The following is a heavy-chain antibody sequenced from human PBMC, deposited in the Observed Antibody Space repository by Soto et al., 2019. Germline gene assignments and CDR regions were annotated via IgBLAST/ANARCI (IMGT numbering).Heavy chain of an antibody. J-gene: IGHJ3*02. Sequence: ASVKVSCTASGGTFSSYTISWVRQAPGQGLEWMGRIIPILGIANYAQKFQGRVTITADKSTSTAYMELSSLRSEDTAVYYCARGRVPAANEGAFDIWGQGTMVTVSS. V-gene: IGHV1-69*02. CDR3: ARGRVPAANEGAFDI. CDR1: GGTFSSYT. D-gene: IGHD2-2*01. CDR2: IIPILGIA.